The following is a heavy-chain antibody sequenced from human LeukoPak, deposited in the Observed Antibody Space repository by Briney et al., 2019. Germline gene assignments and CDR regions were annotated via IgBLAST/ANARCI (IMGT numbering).Heavy chain of an antibody. CDR2: TSYSDST. J-gene: IGHJ4*02. CDR1: GGFISSGY. Sequence: SETLSLTCTVSGGFISSGYWSWIRQPPGKGLEWIGYTSYSDSTRYSPSLKSRVTMSIDTSMSQFSLKVTSVTAADTAVYYCARAAPVGHPIDYWGQGALVTVSS. CDR3: ARAAPVGHPIDY. V-gene: IGHV4-59*01.